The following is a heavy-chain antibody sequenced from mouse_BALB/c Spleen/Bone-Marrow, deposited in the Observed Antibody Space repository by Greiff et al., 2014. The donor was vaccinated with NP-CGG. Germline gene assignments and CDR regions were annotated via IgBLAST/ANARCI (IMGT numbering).Heavy chain of an antibody. CDR1: GYTFTEYI. CDR2: FYPGSGSI. CDR3: ARHEGGGYVDY. J-gene: IGHJ2*01. V-gene: IGHV1-62-2*01. Sequence: QVQLQQSGAGLVKPGASVKLSCKASGYTFTEYIIHWVKQRSGQGLEWIGWFYPGSGSIKYNEKFKDKATLTADKSSSTVYMERSILTSEYSAFYFGARHEGGGYVDYWGQGTTLTVSS. D-gene: IGHD1-1*02.